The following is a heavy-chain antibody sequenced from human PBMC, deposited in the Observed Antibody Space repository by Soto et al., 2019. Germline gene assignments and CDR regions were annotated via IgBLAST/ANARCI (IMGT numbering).Heavy chain of an antibody. Sequence: GGSLRLSCAASGLIFSKVWMNWVRQAPGKGLEWVGRIKRNIEGGTTDYAAPVKGRFTISRDDSKKTLYLETNSLKTEDTAIYYCTTVFYDSSGYPDYWGQGTLVTVSS. CDR1: GLIFSKVW. CDR3: TTVFYDSSGYPDY. D-gene: IGHD3-22*01. CDR2: IKRNIEGGTT. J-gene: IGHJ4*02. V-gene: IGHV3-15*07.